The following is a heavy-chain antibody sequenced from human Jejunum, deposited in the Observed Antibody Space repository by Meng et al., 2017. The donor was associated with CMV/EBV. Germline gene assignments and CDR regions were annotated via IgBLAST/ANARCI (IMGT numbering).Heavy chain of an antibody. CDR3: GGVGT. J-gene: IGHJ4*02. CDR2: ISFDGSDQ. Sequence: QVQLVESGGGVVQPGRSLRLSCATSGFVFSTYVMLGVRQAPGKGLEWLAVISFDGSDQYYADSVKGRFSVSRDNFNNILYLQINSLRLEDTAMYYCGGVGTWGQGTLVTVSS. CDR1: GFVFSTYV. V-gene: IGHV3-30-3*01. D-gene: IGHD1-26*01.